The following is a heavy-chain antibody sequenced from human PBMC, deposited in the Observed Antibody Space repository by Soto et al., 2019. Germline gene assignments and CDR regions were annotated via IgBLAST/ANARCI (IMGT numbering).Heavy chain of an antibody. CDR1: GYTFTSYG. V-gene: IGHV1-3*01. D-gene: IGHD3-22*01. CDR3: AKDPNDSSAYYHHYYYGMDV. CDR2: INAGNGNT. Sequence: QIQLMQSGAEVKKPGASVKVSCKASGYTFTSYGIHWVRQAPGQRLEWTGWINAGNGNTNYSEKFQGRVTITRDSSASTAYLEMSSLRSEDTAVYYCAKDPNDSSAYYHHYYYGMDVCGQGTTVTGSS. J-gene: IGHJ6*02.